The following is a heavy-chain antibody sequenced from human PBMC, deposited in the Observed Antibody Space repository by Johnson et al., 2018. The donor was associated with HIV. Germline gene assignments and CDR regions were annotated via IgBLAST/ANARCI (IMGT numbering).Heavy chain of an antibody. Sequence: QVQLVESGGGVVQPGRSLRLSCAASGFTFSSYAMHWVRQAPGKGLEWVAVISYDGSNKYYADSVKGRFTISRDNSKNTLYLQMNSLKTEDTAVYYCTTGPGSWELPDAFDIWGQGTMVTVSS. J-gene: IGHJ3*02. D-gene: IGHD1-26*01. CDR3: TTGPGSWELPDAFDI. V-gene: IGHV3-30-3*01. CDR2: ISYDGSNK. CDR1: GFTFSSYA.